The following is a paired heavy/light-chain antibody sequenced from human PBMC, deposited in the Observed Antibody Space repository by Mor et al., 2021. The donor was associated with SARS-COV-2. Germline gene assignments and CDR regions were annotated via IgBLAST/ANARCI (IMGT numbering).Light chain of an antibody. V-gene: IGLV1-44*01. CDR1: TSRFARYA. CDR2: NND. Sequence: QSVLTQPTSASGTPGQRVTISCSGSTSRFARYAINWYQQVPGTAPKLLIFNNDQRPSGVPDRFSGSKSGTSASLAISGLQSEDEADYYCATWDDFLIARVFGGGTRLTV. CDR3: ATWDDFLIARV. J-gene: IGLJ3*02.
Heavy chain of an antibody. J-gene: IGHJ4*02. CDR2: IHYSSSPI. V-gene: IGHV3-48*02. D-gene: IGHD1-20*01. CDR1: GFTFSQYS. CDR3: ARDCGITGADDY. Sequence: EVQLVESGGGLVQPGGSLRLSCAASGFTFSQYSMTWVRQAPGKGLEWVSYIHYSSSPIYYGDSVKGRFTISRDNARNLLFLEMNSLRDEDTAVYYCARDCGITGADDYWGQGTLVTVSS.